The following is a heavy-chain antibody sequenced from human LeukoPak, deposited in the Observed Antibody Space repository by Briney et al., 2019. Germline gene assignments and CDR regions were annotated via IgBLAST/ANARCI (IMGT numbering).Heavy chain of an antibody. J-gene: IGHJ4*02. CDR3: AKERCSSTICSDDC. CDR2: ISGSGDST. V-gene: IGHV3-23*01. Sequence: GGSLRPSCAASGFTFTSYAMSRVPQAPGTGLEWVSTISGSGDSTYYADSVKGRFTISRDNSKNTLYLQMNSLSAADTAVYYCAKERCSSTICSDDCWGQGTLVTVSS. CDR1: GFTFTSYA. D-gene: IGHD2-2*01.